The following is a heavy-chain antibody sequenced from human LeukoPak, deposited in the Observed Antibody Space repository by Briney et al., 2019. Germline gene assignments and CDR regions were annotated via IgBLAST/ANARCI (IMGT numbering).Heavy chain of an antibody. D-gene: IGHD6-19*01. V-gene: IGHV4-4*02. CDR2: IYHSGST. J-gene: IGHJ4*02. CDR3: ASGFGGSGWYSY. Sequence: SETLSLTCTVSGGSISSSNWWSWVRQPPGKGLEWIGEIYHSGSTNYNPSLKSRVTISVDKSKNQFSLKLSSVTAADTAVYYCASGFGGSGWYSYWGQGTLVTVSS. CDR1: GGSISSSNW.